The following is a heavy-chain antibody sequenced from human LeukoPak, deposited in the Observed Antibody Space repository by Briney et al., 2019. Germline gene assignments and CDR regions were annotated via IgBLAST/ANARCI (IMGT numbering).Heavy chain of an antibody. D-gene: IGHD3-22*01. CDR1: GGSISSSSYY. CDR3: ARDHDPYYYDSSGYAFDI. Sequence: SETLSLTCTVSGGSISSSSYYWSWIRQPAGKGLEWIGRIYTSGSTNYNPSLKSRVTISVDTSKNQFSLKLSSVTAADTAVYYCARDHDPYYYDSSGYAFDIWGQGTMVTVSS. V-gene: IGHV4-61*02. J-gene: IGHJ3*02. CDR2: IYTSGST.